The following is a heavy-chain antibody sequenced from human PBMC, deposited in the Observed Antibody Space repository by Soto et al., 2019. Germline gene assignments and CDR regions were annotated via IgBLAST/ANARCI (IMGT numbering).Heavy chain of an antibody. Sequence: PGGSLRLSCAASGFTFSSYGMHWVRQAPGKGLEWVAVISYDGSNKYYADSVKGRFTISRDNSKNTLYLQMNSLRAEDTAVDYCAKDVVVGATTGLGDYYYYYGMDVWGQGTTVTVSS. CDR1: GFTFSSYG. CDR2: ISYDGSNK. D-gene: IGHD1-26*01. V-gene: IGHV3-30*18. J-gene: IGHJ6*02. CDR3: AKDVVVGATTGLGDYYYYYGMDV.